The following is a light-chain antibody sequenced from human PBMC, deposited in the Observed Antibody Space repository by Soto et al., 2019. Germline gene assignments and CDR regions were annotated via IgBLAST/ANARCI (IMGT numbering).Light chain of an antibody. Sequence: QSALTQPASVSGSLGQSITISCTGTGSDVGSYKLVSWYQQHPGKAPKLIIFEGINRPSGVSNRFSGSKSDNTASLTISGLQAEDEADYYCCSYEGTWVFGGGTKLTVL. J-gene: IGLJ3*02. CDR3: CSYEGTWV. CDR2: EGI. V-gene: IGLV2-23*01. CDR1: GSDVGSYKL.